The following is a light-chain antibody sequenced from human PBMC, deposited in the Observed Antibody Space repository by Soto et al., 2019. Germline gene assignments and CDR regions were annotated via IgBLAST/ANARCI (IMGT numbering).Light chain of an antibody. CDR1: SGHSTYI. V-gene: IGLV4-60*02. Sequence: QPVLTLSSSASASLGSSVKLTCTLSSGHSTYIIAWHQQQPGKAPRYLMKLEGSGSYNKGSGVPDRFSGSSSGADRYLTISYLQFEDEADYYCETWDINTHVVFGGGTKLTVL. CDR2: LEGSGSY. CDR3: ETWDINTHVV. J-gene: IGLJ2*01.